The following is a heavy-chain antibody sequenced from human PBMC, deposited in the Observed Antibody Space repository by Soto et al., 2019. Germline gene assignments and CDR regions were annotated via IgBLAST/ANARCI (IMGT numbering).Heavy chain of an antibody. Sequence: QVQLQESGPGLVKPSGTLSLTCTVSGGSMSSSNWWNWVRQPPGKGLECIGEAHHSGRTNYNPSLKSRVTISVDKSKNHFSLKLSSVTAADTAVYYCARSEATVLDNWGQGTLVTVSS. D-gene: IGHD4-17*01. CDR1: GGSMSSSNW. J-gene: IGHJ4*02. V-gene: IGHV4-4*02. CDR2: AHHSGRT. CDR3: ARSEATVLDN.